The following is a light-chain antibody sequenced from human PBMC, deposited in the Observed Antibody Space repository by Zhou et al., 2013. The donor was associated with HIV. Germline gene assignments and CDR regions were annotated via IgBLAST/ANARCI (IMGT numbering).Light chain of an antibody. CDR1: QSVNRN. CDR3: QQRDHWPAGFT. J-gene: IGKJ4*01. Sequence: EIVMTQSPAALSVSPGERATLSCRASQSVNRNVAWYQQKAAQAPRLLIYDASTRATGIPARFSGSGSGTDFTLTITSLEAEDFAIYYCQQRDHWPAGFTFGGGTKVEIK. V-gene: IGKV3-15*01. CDR2: DAS.